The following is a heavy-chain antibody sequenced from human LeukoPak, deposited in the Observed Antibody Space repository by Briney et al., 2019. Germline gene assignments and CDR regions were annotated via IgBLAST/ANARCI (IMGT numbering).Heavy chain of an antibody. V-gene: IGHV4-31*11. CDR1: GGSISSGGYY. CDR2: IYYSGST. J-gene: IGHJ6*03. CDR3: ARAGPFYYYMDV. Sequence: PSQTLSLTCAVSGGSISSGGYYWSWIRQHPGKGLEWIGYIYYSGSTYYNPSLKSRVTISVDTSKNQFSLKLSSVTAADTAVYYCARAGPFYYYMDVWGKGTTVTVSS.